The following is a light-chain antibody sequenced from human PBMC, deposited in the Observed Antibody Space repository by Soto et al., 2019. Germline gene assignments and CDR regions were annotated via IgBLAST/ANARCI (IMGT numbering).Light chain of an antibody. CDR1: INDIGGYNY. CDR2: DVS. V-gene: IGLV2-14*03. J-gene: IGLJ2*01. CDR3: SSYTHSDTLI. Sequence: QSALTQPASVSGSPGQSITISCTGTINDIGGYNYVSWYQQHPGKVPKLLIYDVSNRPSGVSGRFSGSKSGNTASLTIAGLQADDEADYHCSSYTHSDTLIFGGGTKLTVL.